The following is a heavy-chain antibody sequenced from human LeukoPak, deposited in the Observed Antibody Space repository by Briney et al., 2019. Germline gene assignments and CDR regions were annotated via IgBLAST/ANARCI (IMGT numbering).Heavy chain of an antibody. D-gene: IGHD3-22*01. CDR3: ARYDSSSSGASDI. Sequence: TSETLSLTCTVSGGSVSSYHWSWIRQPAGKGLEWIGRMYSSGSTNYNPSLKSRVTMSVDTSKNQFSLKLSSVTAADTAVYYCARYDSSSSGASDIWGQGTMVTVSS. J-gene: IGHJ3*02. CDR2: MYSSGST. CDR1: GGSVSSYH. V-gene: IGHV4-4*07.